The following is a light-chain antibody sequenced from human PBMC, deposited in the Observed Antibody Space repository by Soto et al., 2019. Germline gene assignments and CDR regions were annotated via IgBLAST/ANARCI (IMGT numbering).Light chain of an antibody. CDR3: QQYHTSPLT. CDR2: DAS. Sequence: EIVLTQSPGTLSLSPGERATLSCRATESVVSNYLAWYQLKPGQAPRLLIYDASSRATGIPDRFSGSGSGTHFTLTISSLEPEDFALYYCQQYHTSPLTFGQGTKVDI. J-gene: IGKJ1*01. V-gene: IGKV3-20*01. CDR1: ESVVSNY.